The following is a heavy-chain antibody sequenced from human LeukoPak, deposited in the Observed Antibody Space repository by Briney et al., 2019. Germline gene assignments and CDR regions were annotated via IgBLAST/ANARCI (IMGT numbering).Heavy chain of an antibody. D-gene: IGHD3-22*01. CDR3: AKYYFDNRGNYYFFHYGLDV. CDR2: ISDTGTRT. J-gene: IGHJ6*02. V-gene: IGHV3-23*01. CDR1: GFAFNTYA. Sequence: GGSLRLSCAASGFAFNTYALSWVRQAPGKGPEWVSGISDTGTRTYYADSVRGRLATSRDNSKSTLFLQMNSLRAEDTAVYYCAKYYFDNRGNYYFFHYGLDVWGQGTTVTVSS.